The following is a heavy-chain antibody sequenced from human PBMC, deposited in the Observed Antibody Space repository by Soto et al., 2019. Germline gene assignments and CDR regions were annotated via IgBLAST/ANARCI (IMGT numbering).Heavy chain of an antibody. Sequence: RSLRLSAAASVSPFVTYAMSWVRKAPGKGLEWVSTISGSDGGTYYADSVKGRFPSSRDNSKNTLYLQMKSLRAADAAVYYCAKPRYGGAIYCFDYWGQGTRGTVS. J-gene: IGHJ4*02. CDR2: ISGSDGGT. D-gene: IGHD3-16*02. CDR1: VSPFVTYA. CDR3: AKPRYGGAIYCFDY. V-gene: IGHV3-23*01.